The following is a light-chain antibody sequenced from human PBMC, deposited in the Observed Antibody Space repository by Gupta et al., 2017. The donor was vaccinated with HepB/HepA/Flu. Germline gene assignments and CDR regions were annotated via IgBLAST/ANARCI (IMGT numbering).Light chain of an antibody. CDR2: INN. Sequence: QSVLTQPPSVSGAPGQTVTIACTGSTSNIGAGYDVHWYQQLPGTAPKLLISINNYRPSGVPDRFSGSKSDTSASLANTALQAEEAADYYCPSYDSSLSGVLFGGGTKLTV. V-gene: IGLV1-40*01. CDR1: TSNIGAGYD. CDR3: PSYDSSLSGVL. J-gene: IGLJ2*01.